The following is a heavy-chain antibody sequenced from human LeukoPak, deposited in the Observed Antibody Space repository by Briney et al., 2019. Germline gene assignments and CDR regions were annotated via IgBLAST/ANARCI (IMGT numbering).Heavy chain of an antibody. CDR2: ISYDGSNK. J-gene: IGHJ6*02. D-gene: IGHD2-2*02. CDR1: GFTFSSYA. V-gene: IGHV3-30-3*01. Sequence: GGSLRLSCAAPGFTFSSYAMHWVRQAPGKGLEWVAVISYDGSNKYYADSVKGRFTISRDNSKNTLYLQMNSLRAEDTAVYYCARDGRYCSSTTCYIDYYYGMDVWGQGTTVTVSS. CDR3: ARDGRYCSSTTCYIDYYYGMDV.